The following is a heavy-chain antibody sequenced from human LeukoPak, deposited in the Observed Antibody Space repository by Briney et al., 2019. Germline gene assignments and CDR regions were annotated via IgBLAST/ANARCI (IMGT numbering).Heavy chain of an antibody. CDR3: ARDPPTGTDSSGYVGY. D-gene: IGHD3-22*01. Sequence: GGSLRLSCAASGFTFSSYSMNWVRQAPGKGLEWVSSISSGSSYIYYADSVKGRFTISRDNAKNSLYLQMNSLRAEDTAVYYCARDPPTGTDSSGYVGYWGQGTLVTVSS. CDR2: ISSGSSYI. J-gene: IGHJ4*02. CDR1: GFTFSSYS. V-gene: IGHV3-21*01.